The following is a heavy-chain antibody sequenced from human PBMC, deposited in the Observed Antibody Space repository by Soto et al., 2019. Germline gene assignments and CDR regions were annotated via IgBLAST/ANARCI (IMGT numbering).Heavy chain of an antibody. Sequence: GGSLRLSCAASGFTFSSYAMSWVRQAPGKGLEWVSAISGSGGSTYYADSVKGRFTISRDNFKNTLYLQMNSLRAEDTAVYYCAKDRAYSSSWPPFDYWGQGTLVTVSS. CDR2: ISGSGGST. CDR3: AKDRAYSSSWPPFDY. J-gene: IGHJ4*02. D-gene: IGHD6-13*01. V-gene: IGHV3-23*01. CDR1: GFTFSSYA.